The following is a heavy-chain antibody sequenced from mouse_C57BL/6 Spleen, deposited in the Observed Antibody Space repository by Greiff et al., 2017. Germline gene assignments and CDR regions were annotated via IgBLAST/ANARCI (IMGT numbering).Heavy chain of an antibody. J-gene: IGHJ3*01. V-gene: IGHV1-26*01. CDR3: AGGSSSFAY. Sequence: VQLQQSGPELVKPGASVKISCKASGYTFTDYYMNWVKQSHGKSLEWIGDINPNNGGTSYNQKFKGKATLTVDKSSSTAYMELRSLTSEDSAVYYCAGGSSSFAYWGQGTLVTVSA. CDR2: INPNNGGT. D-gene: IGHD1-1*01. CDR1: GYTFTDYY.